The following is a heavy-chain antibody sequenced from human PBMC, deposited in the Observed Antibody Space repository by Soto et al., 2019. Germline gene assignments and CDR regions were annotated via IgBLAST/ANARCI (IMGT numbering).Heavy chain of an antibody. CDR2: INPSGDRT. D-gene: IGHD4-17*01. V-gene: IGHV1-46*01. J-gene: IGHJ4*02. CDR3: ARDAVPGYGDYHLDY. CDR1: GYTFTRYY. Sequence: ASVKVSCKASGYTFTRYYMHWVRQAPGQGLEWMGIINPSGDRTNYAQKFQDRVTMTRATSTSTAYMELSSLRSEDTAVYYCARDAVPGYGDYHLDYWGQGTLVTVSS.